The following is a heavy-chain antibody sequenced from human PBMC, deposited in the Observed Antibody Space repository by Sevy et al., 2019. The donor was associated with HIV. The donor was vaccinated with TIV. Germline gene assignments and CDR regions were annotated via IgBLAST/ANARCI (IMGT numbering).Heavy chain of an antibody. V-gene: IGHV3-49*03. D-gene: IGHD6-19*01. Sequence: GGSLRLSCTASGFTFGDYAMSWFRQAPGKGLEWVGFIRSKAYGGTTEYAASVKGRFTISRADSKSIAYLQMNSLKTEDTAVYYCTRDRWLVPFDYWGQGTLVTVSS. CDR2: IRSKAYGGTT. CDR1: GFTFGDYA. CDR3: TRDRWLVPFDY. J-gene: IGHJ4*02.